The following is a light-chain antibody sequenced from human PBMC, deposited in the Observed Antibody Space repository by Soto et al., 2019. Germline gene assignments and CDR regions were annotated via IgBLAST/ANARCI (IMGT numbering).Light chain of an antibody. V-gene: IGKV3-15*01. CDR2: GAS. CDR3: HQYNNWPQT. CDR1: QSVSSN. Sequence: EIEMTQSPATLSVSPGERATLSCRASQSVSSNLAWYQQKPGQAPRLLIYGASTRATGTPARFSGSGSGTEFTLTISSLQSEDFAVYYCHQYNNWPQTFGQGTKVELK. J-gene: IGKJ1*01.